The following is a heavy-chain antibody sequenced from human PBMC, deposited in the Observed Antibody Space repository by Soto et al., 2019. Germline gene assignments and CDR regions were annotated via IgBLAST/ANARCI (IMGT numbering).Heavy chain of an antibody. D-gene: IGHD2-15*01. CDR3: ARSQGGSSSLDIYYYYYYGMDV. Sequence: QVQLVQSEAEVKKPGSSVKVSCKAPGGTFSSYAISWMRQAPGQGLEWMGGIIPIFGTAKYAQKFQGRVTITADESTSTGYMELSSLRSEDTAVYYCARSQGGSSSLDIYYYYYYGMDVWGQGTTVTVSS. CDR1: GGTFSSYA. J-gene: IGHJ6*02. CDR2: IIPIFGTA. V-gene: IGHV1-69*01.